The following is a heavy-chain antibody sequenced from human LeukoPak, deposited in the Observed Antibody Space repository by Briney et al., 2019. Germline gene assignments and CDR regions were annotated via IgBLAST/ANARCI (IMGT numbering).Heavy chain of an antibody. CDR2: ISNSGGST. Sequence: SGGSLRLSCAASGFTFSSHAMSWVRQAPGKGLEWASTISNSGGSTYYADSVKGRFTISRDNSKNTLYLQMNSLRVEDTAVYYCANRISDYYDSTGYFDYWGQGTLVTVSS. D-gene: IGHD3-22*01. CDR1: GFTFSSHA. CDR3: ANRISDYYDSTGYFDY. V-gene: IGHV3-23*01. J-gene: IGHJ4*02.